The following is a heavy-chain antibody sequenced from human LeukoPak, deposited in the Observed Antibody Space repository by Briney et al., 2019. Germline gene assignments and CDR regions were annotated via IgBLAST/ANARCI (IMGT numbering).Heavy chain of an antibody. J-gene: IGHJ4*02. D-gene: IGHD1-26*01. V-gene: IGHV3-23*01. CDR1: GFTFNSHG. CDR2: ISGSGGST. CDR3: ANTYIVGATMDPFDY. Sequence: GGSLRLSCAASGFTFNSHGMSWVRQAPGKGLEWVSAISGSGGSTYYADAVKGRFTIHRDNAKNTLHLQINSLRAEDTARYYLANTYIVGATMDPFDYWGQGTLVTVSS.